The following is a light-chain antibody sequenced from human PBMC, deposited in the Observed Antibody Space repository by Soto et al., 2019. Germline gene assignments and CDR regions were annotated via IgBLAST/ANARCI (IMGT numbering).Light chain of an antibody. V-gene: IGKV1-12*01. J-gene: IGKJ5*01. CDR3: QQGDSFPIT. CDR2: AAS. Sequence: DIQMTQSPSSVSASVGDRVTITCRASQSIGSWLAWYQQKPGTVPKHLIYAASSLQSGVPSRFSGSGAGTEVTLTITSLQPEDFETYYCQQGDSFPITFGQGTRLEIK. CDR1: QSIGSW.